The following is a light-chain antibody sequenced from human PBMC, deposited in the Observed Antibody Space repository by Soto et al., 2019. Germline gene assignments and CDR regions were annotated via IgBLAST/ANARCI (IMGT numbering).Light chain of an antibody. Sequence: EVVMTQSPATLSVSPGERATLSCRASQSIGSYLAWYQHKLGQPPRLLIYGASSRATGIPDRFSGSGSGTEFTLTISSLQSEDFAVYYCQQYKKWPRTFGHGTKVDIK. V-gene: IGKV3D-15*01. CDR3: QQYKKWPRT. CDR1: QSIGSY. CDR2: GAS. J-gene: IGKJ1*01.